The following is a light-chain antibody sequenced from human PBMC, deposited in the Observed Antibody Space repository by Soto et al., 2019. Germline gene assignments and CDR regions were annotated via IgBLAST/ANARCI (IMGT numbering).Light chain of an antibody. CDR2: HAS. CDR3: QHFNSYPWT. J-gene: IGKJ1*01. Sequence: DIQLTQSPSTLPASVGDRVTITCRASQSISNWLAWYHQKPGTAPKLLIYHASTLESGVPSRFSGSGSGTEFTLTISSLQPDDFATYYCQHFNSYPWTFGQGTKVDIK. V-gene: IGKV1-5*01. CDR1: QSISNW.